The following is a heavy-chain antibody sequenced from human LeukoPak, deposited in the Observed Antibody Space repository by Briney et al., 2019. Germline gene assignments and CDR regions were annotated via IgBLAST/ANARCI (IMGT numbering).Heavy chain of an antibody. CDR2: FDPEDGET. V-gene: IGHV1-24*01. J-gene: IGHJ5*02. Sequence: ASVKVSCKVSGYTLTELSMHWVRQAPGKGLEWMGGFDPEDGETIYAQKFQGRVTITADESTSTAYMELSSLRSEDTAVYYCARMASDSSSWYGVDPWGQGTLVTVSS. CDR3: ARMASDSSSWYGVDP. D-gene: IGHD6-13*01. CDR1: GYTLTELS.